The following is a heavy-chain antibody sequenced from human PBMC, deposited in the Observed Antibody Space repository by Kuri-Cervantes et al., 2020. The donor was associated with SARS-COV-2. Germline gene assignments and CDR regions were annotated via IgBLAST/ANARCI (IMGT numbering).Heavy chain of an antibody. Sequence: SQTLSLTCAVYGGSFNNYYWSWVRQSPGKGLEWIGEINHNGNTNYNPSLKSRVTISVDTSKNQFSLKLSSVTAADTAVYYCARGGTYYDFWSGYYVYWGQGTLVTVSS. J-gene: IGHJ4*02. CDR2: INHNGNT. V-gene: IGHV4-34*01. D-gene: IGHD3-3*01. CDR1: GGSFNNYY. CDR3: ARGGTYYDFWSGYYVY.